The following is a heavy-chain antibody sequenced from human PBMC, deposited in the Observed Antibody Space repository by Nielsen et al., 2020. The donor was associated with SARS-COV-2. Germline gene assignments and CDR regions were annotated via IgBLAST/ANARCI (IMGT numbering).Heavy chain of an antibody. J-gene: IGHJ6*02. V-gene: IGHV3-30*18. CDR2: ISYDGSNK. Sequence: GESLKISCAASGFTFSSYGMNWVRQAPGKGLEWVAVISYDGSNKYYADSVKGRFTISRDNSKNTLYLQMNSLRAEDTAVYYCAKDLDSIFGVAENYYYYYGMDVWGQGTTVTVSS. CDR1: GFTFSSYG. CDR3: AKDLDSIFGVAENYYYYYGMDV. D-gene: IGHD3-3*01.